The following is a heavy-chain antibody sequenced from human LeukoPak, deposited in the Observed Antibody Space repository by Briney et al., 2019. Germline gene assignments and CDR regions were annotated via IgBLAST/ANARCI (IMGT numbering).Heavy chain of an antibody. D-gene: IGHD1-26*01. Sequence: SGPTLVKPTQTLTLTCTFSGFSLSTSFVSVGWIRQPPGKGLEWLALIFWDDDKRYGPSLKSRLTITKDTSKNQVVLTMTTMDPVDTVTYYCAHRRGTSGFDYWGQGSLVTVSS. CDR1: GFSLSTSFVS. J-gene: IGHJ4*02. CDR2: IFWDDDK. CDR3: AHRRGTSGFDY. V-gene: IGHV2-5*05.